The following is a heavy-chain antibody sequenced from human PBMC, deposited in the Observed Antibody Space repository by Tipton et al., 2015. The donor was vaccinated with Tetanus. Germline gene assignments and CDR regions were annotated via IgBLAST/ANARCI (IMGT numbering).Heavy chain of an antibody. CDR3: ARQTYDSSAIVDYYYGMDV. CDR1: GGSISSSSYY. D-gene: IGHD3-22*01. CDR2: IYYSGST. J-gene: IGHJ6*02. V-gene: IGHV4-39*01. Sequence: TLSLTCTVSGGSISSSSYYWGWIRQPPGKGLEWIGSIYYSGSTYYNPSLKSRVTISVDTSKNQFSLKLSSVTAADTAVYYCARQTYDSSAIVDYYYGMDVWGQGTTVTVSS.